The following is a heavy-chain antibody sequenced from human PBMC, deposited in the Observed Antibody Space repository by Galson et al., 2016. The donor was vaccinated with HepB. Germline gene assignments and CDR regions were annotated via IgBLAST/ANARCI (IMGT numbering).Heavy chain of an antibody. CDR3: VRGPGVGGESLLGFQF. D-gene: IGHD3-10*01. V-gene: IGHV3-30*03. J-gene: IGHJ1*01. CDR1: GFTFNNFG. Sequence: SLRLSCAASGFTFNNFGMHWARQAPGKGLEWVTTISFDGSKKYYGDSVKGRFTISKDNFKNTVYLQMNSLRPEDTAVYFCVRGPGVGGESLLGFQFRGQGTLVIVSS. CDR2: ISFDGSKK.